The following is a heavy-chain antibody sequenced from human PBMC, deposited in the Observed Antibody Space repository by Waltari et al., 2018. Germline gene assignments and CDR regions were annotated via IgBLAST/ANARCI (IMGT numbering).Heavy chain of an antibody. CDR1: GGSFLDYD. V-gene: IGHV4-34*02. CDR2: ISQSGTT. Sequence: QMLLQQWGAGLLKPSETLSLTCSLSGGSFLDYDWGWIRQPPGKGLEWIGQISQSGTTTSNPSLRRRVSVSLDASQKRFGLKMTSVSASDSAIFYCARRRSSTSLLLLDYWGQGTLVTVSS. CDR3: ARRRSSTSLLLLDY. D-gene: IGHD2-2*01. J-gene: IGHJ4*02.